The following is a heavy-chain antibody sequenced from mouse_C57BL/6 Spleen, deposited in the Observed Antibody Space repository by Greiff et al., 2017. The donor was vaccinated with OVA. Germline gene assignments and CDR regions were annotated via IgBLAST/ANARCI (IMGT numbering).Heavy chain of an antibody. CDR3: ARTGQLRHPDYFDV. J-gene: IGHJ2*01. V-gene: IGHV1-64*01. D-gene: IGHD3-2*02. CDR1: GYTFTSYW. Sequence: VQLQQPGAELVKPGASVKLSCKASGYTFTSYWMHWVKQRPGQGLEWIGMIHPNSGSTNYNEKFKSKATLTVDKSSSTAYMQLSSLTSEDSAVYYCARTGQLRHPDYFDVWGQGTTLTVSS. CDR2: IHPNSGST.